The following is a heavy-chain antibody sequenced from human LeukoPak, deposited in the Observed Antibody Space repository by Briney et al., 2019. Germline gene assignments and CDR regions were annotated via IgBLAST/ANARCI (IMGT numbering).Heavy chain of an antibody. J-gene: IGHJ4*02. D-gene: IGHD3-22*01. Sequence: GGSLRLSCAASGFSVSSNYLTWVRQAPGKELEWVSVLCSNGYISYADYVKGRFTLSRDNSENTVYLQMDNLRPEDTAVYFCARGKLYSYESTSFYGPFDCWGQGTLVTVSS. CDR3: ARGKLYSYESTSFYGPFDC. V-gene: IGHV3-53*01. CDR2: LCSNGYI. CDR1: GFSVSSNY.